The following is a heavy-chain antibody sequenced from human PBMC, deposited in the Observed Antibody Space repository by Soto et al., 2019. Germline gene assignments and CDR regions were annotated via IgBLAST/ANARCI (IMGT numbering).Heavy chain of an antibody. CDR3: ARVVQGAEAWFGH. Sequence: QVQLVQSGGEVKRPGASVKVSCKTSGYTFSNYGITWVRQAPGQPLEWLGWISLYSDGTNYAQTFQGRVSMTTDTSTTTAYMELRSLRSDDTAVYYCARVVQGAEAWFGHWGQGTLVTVSS. D-gene: IGHD2-2*01. V-gene: IGHV1-18*01. CDR2: ISLYSDGT. CDR1: GYTFSNYG. J-gene: IGHJ5*02.